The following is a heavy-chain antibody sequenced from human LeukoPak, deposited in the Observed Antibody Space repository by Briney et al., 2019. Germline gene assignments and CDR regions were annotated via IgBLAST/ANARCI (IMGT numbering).Heavy chain of an antibody. CDR3: ARGHRRGDYSDRYNFYDY. D-gene: IGHD4-17*01. V-gene: IGHV4-4*07. Sequence: SSETLSLICAVSGASITPYYWTWIRQPAGKTLEWIGRIHTTGNTNHNSSLKSRVTMSLDTSNNQFSLKLASVTDADTAVYYCARGHRRGDYSDRYNFYDYWGQGILVTVSS. CDR1: GASITPYY. CDR2: IHTTGNT. J-gene: IGHJ4*02.